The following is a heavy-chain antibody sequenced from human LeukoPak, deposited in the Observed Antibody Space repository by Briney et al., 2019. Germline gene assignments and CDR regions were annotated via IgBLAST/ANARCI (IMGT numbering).Heavy chain of an antibody. CDR2: IHATGST. J-gene: IGHJ4*02. V-gene: IGHV4-61*02. Sequence: SETLSLTCTVSDGSISSGSYFWSWIRQPAGKGLEWIGRIHATGSTSYNPSLKSRVTVSLDTSKNQFSLKLTSVTAADTAVYYCARDRSTHDYWGQGTLVTVSS. CDR1: DGSISSGSYF. D-gene: IGHD2-15*01. CDR3: ARDRSTHDY.